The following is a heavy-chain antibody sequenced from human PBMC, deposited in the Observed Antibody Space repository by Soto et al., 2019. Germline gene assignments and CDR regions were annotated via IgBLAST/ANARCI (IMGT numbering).Heavy chain of an antibody. V-gene: IGHV1-3*01. CDR3: AREGCCSSTNGDVFDI. J-gene: IGHJ3*02. CDR1: GYTSSSHV. CDR2: INARNGNT. D-gene: IGHD2-2*01. Sequence: ASVKVSCKTSGYTSSSHVMHWVRQAPGQRLEWMGWINARNGNTKLSQRFQGRVTITRDTSASTAYIELSSLRSEDTAVYYCAREGCCSSTNGDVFDIWGQGTMVTVSS.